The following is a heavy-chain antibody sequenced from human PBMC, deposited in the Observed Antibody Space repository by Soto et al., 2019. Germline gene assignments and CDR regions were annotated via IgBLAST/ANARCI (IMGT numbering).Heavy chain of an antibody. CDR1: GGTFSSYA. Sequence: SVKVSCKASGGTFSSYAISWVRQAPGQGLEWMGGIIPIFGTANYAQKFQGRVTITADKSTSTAYMELSSLRSEDTAVYYCAREVFSYYYYGMDVWGQGTTVTSP. CDR2: IIPIFGTA. V-gene: IGHV1-69*06. D-gene: IGHD3-10*01. CDR3: AREVFSYYYYGMDV. J-gene: IGHJ6*02.